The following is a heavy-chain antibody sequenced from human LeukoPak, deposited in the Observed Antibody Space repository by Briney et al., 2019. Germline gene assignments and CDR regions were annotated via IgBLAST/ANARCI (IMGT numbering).Heavy chain of an antibody. CDR3: TWTPFEY. CDR1: ELTLSVAY. J-gene: IGHJ4*02. CDR2: IKSKTDGDTT. V-gene: IGHV3-15*01. Sequence: PGGSLRLSCTDSELTLSVAYTNWVRQAPGKGLEWVGLIKSKTDGDTTHYAAPVRGRFTISRDDSQNTVHLQMTSLKNEDTAVYYCTWTPFEYWGQGTLVTVSS. D-gene: IGHD3/OR15-3a*01.